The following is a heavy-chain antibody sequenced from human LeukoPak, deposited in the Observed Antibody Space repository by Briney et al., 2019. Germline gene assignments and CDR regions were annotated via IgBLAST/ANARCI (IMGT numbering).Heavy chain of an antibody. Sequence: SETLSLTCTVSGGSISSYYWSWIRQPPWKGLEWIGYIYYSGSTNYNPSLKSRVTISVDTSKNQFSLKLSSVTAADTAVYYCARIKESIAARVGWFDPWGQGTLVTVSS. D-gene: IGHD6-6*01. CDR3: ARIKESIAARVGWFDP. V-gene: IGHV4-59*01. CDR1: GGSISSYY. J-gene: IGHJ5*02. CDR2: IYYSGST.